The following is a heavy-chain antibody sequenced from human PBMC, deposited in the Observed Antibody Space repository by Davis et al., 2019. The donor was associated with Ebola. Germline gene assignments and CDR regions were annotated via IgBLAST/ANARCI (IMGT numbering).Heavy chain of an antibody. D-gene: IGHD1-26*01. CDR1: GFTFSSYS. V-gene: IGHV3-21*04. Sequence: GESLKISCAASGFTFSSYSMNWVRQAPGKGLEWVSSISSSSSYIYYADSVKGRFTISRDNAKNSLYLQMNSLRAEDTAVYYCARVRWELLGMDYWGQGTLVTVSS. CDR2: ISSSSSYI. CDR3: ARVRWELLGMDY. J-gene: IGHJ4*02.